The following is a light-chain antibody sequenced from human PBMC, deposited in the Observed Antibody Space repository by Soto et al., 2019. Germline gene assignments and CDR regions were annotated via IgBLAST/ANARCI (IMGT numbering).Light chain of an antibody. J-gene: IGKJ2*01. CDR1: QGISSY. Sequence: AIRMTQSPSSFSASTGDRVTITCRASQGISSYLAWYQQKPGKAPKLLIYAASTLQSGVPSRFSGSGSGTDFTLTLSCLQSEDFATYYCHQYYSYPPMYTFGQGTKLEIK. CDR3: HQYYSYPPMYT. CDR2: AAS. V-gene: IGKV1-8*01.